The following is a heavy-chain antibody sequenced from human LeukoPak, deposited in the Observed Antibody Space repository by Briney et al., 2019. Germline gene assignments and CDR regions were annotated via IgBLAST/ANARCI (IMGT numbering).Heavy chain of an antibody. D-gene: IGHD6-13*01. V-gene: IGHV1-69*05. CDR3: ASGEQQLVHFDY. Sequence: SVKVSCKASGGTFSSYAISWVRQASGQGLEWMGGIIPIFGTANYAQKFQGRVTITTDESTSTAYMELSSLRSEDTAVYYCASGEQQLVHFDYWGQGTLVTVSS. CDR2: IIPIFGTA. J-gene: IGHJ4*02. CDR1: GGTFSSYA.